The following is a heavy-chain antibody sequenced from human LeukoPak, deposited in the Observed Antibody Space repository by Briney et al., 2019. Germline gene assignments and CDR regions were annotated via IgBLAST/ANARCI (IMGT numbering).Heavy chain of an antibody. CDR1: GFTFDDYA. V-gene: IGHV3-43*02. J-gene: IGHJ5*02. D-gene: IGHD2/OR15-2a*01. CDR3: AKGSTPYHPLLSPFDP. Sequence: GGSLRLSCAASGFTFDDYAMHWVRQAPGKGLEWVSLISGDGGSTYYADSVKGRFTISRDNSKNSLYLQMNSLRTEDTALYYCAKGSTPYHPLLSPFDPWGQGTLVTVSS. CDR2: ISGDGGST.